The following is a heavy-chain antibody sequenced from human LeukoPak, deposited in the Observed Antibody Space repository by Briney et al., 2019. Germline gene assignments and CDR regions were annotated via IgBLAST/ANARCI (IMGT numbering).Heavy chain of an antibody. Sequence: GGSLRLSCAASGFTFSSYSMNWVRQAPGKGLEWVSYISSSSSTIYYADSVKGRFTISRDNAKNSLYLQMNSLRAEDTAVYYCARSINDFWSGYYYYYYMDVWGKGTTVTVSS. D-gene: IGHD3-3*01. CDR1: GFTFSSYS. J-gene: IGHJ6*03. CDR3: ARSINDFWSGYYYYYYMDV. V-gene: IGHV3-48*01. CDR2: ISSSSSTI.